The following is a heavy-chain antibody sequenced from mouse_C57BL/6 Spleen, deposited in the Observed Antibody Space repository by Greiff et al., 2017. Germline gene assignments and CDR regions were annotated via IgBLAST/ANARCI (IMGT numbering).Heavy chain of an antibody. CDR3: AREENYYAMDY. J-gene: IGHJ4*01. CDR1: GYAFSSYW. CDR2: IYPGDGDT. V-gene: IGHV1-80*01. Sequence: VKLVESGAELVKPGASVKISCKASGYAFSSYWMNWVKQRPGKGLEWIGQIYPGDGDTNYNGKFKGKATLTADKSSSTAYMQLSSLTSEDSAVYFCAREENYYAMDYWGQGTSVTVSS.